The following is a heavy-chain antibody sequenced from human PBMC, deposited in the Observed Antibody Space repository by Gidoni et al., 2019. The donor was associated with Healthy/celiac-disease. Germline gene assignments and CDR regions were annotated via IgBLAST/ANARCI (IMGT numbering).Heavy chain of an antibody. CDR2: IYYSGST. CDR1: GGPISSSY. D-gene: IGHD3-22*01. V-gene: IGHV4-59*01. CDR3: ARGAPGDYYDSSGYPNDAFDI. Sequence: QVQLQESGPGVVKPSETLYLTCTVSGGPISSSYWSWLRLPPGKGLEWIGYIYYSGSTNYNPSLKSRVTISVDTSKSRFSLRLSSVTAADTAVYYCARGAPGDYYDSSGYPNDAFDIWGQGTMVTVSS. J-gene: IGHJ3*02.